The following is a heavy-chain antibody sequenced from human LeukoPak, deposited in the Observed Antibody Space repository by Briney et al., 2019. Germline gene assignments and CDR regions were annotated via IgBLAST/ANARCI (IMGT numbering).Heavy chain of an antibody. V-gene: IGHV3-33*01. CDR3: VRGAGAGILNTWFAP. CDR1: GFTFSNYG. D-gene: IGHD2/OR15-2a*01. Sequence: GGSLRLSCAASGFTFSNYGMHWVRQAPGKGLEWVAVISYDGSNKYYADSVKGRFTISRDNSENTLYLQMNSLRAEDTAVYYWVRGAGAGILNTWFAPWGRGTLVT. CDR2: ISYDGSNK. J-gene: IGHJ5*02.